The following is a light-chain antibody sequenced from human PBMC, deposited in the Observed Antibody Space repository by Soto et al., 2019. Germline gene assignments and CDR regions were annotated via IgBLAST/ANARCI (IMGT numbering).Light chain of an antibody. CDR1: QSIYKW. CDR2: AAS. J-gene: IGKJ4*01. CDR3: QQADSFPLT. Sequence: DNQLTQSPSSVSASIGDRVTISCRASQSIYKWLVWYQQKPGKAPKLLIYAASSLQSGVPSRFSGSGYGTEFTLTISSLQPEDSATYYCQQADSFPLTFGGGTEVAI. V-gene: IGKV1-12*01.